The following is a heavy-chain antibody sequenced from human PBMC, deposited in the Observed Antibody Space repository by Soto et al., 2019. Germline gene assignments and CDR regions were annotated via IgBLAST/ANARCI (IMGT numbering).Heavy chain of an antibody. CDR2: IYYSGST. CDR3: ARGTRPYYFDY. Sequence: SETLSLTCTVSGGYLSSYYWSWIRQPPGKGLEWIGYIYYSGSTNYNPSLKSRVTISVDTSKNQFSLKLSSVTAADTAVYYCARGTRPYYFDYWGQGTLVTVSS. CDR1: GGYLSSYY. V-gene: IGHV4-59*08. J-gene: IGHJ4*02.